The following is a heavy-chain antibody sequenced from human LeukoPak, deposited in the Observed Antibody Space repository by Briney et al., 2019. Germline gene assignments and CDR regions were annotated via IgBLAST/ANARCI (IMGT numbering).Heavy chain of an antibody. CDR1: GFTFSSYE. Sequence: PGGSLRLSCAASGFTFSSYEMNWVRQAPGKGLEWVSSISGSSSYIYYADSVKGRFTISRDNAKNSLYLQMNSLRAEDTAVYYCASHPYYDFWSGYWDRGAFEIWGQGTMVTVSS. J-gene: IGHJ3*02. D-gene: IGHD3-3*01. CDR3: ASHPYYDFWSGYWDRGAFEI. CDR2: ISGSSSYI. V-gene: IGHV3-21*01.